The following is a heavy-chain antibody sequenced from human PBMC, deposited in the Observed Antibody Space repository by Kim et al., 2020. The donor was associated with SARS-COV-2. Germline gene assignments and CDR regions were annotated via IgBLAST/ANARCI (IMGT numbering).Heavy chain of an antibody. CDR3: ARQRADDRYGGYEVDY. V-gene: IGHV5-51*01. CDR2: IYPGDSDT. J-gene: IGHJ4*02. CDR1: GYSFTSYW. D-gene: IGHD5-12*01. Sequence: GESLKISCKGSGYSFTSYWIGWVRQMPGKGLEWMGIIYPGDSDTRYSPSFQGQVTISADKSISTAYLQWSSLKASDTAMYYCARQRADDRYGGYEVDYWGQGTLVTVSS.